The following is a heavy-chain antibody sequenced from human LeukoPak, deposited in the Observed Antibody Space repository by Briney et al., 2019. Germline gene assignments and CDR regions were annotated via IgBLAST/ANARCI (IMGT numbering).Heavy chain of an antibody. Sequence: GGTLRLSCAASGFTFSSYGMSWVRQAPGKGLEWVSAISGSGGSTYYADSVKGRFTISRDNSKNTLYLQMNSLRAEDTAVYYCAKDRYYDSSGFDYWGQGTLVTVSS. D-gene: IGHD3-22*01. CDR2: ISGSGGST. J-gene: IGHJ4*02. V-gene: IGHV3-23*01. CDR3: AKDRYYDSSGFDY. CDR1: GFTFSSYG.